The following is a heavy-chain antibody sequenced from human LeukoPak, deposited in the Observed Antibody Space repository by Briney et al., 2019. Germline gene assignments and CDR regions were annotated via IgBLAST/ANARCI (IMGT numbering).Heavy chain of an antibody. CDR3: ALNYDFWSGYNSTYYYYYYMDV. D-gene: IGHD3-3*01. CDR2: IYYSGST. CDR1: GGSISSGDYY. V-gene: IGHV4-30-4*08. Sequence: SETLSLTCTVSGGSISSGDYYWSWIRQPPGKGLEWIGYIYYSGSTYYNPSLKSRVTISVDTSKNQFSLKLSSVTAADTAVYYRALNYDFWSGYNSTYYYYYYMDVWGKGTTVTVSS. J-gene: IGHJ6*03.